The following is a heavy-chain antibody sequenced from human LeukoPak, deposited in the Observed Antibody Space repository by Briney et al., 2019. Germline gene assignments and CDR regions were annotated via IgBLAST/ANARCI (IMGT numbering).Heavy chain of an antibody. CDR2: IYYSGST. CDR1: GGSISSSSYY. J-gene: IGHJ4*02. Sequence: SETLSLTCTVSGGSISSSSYYWGWIRQPPGRGLEWIGYIYYSGSTSYNPSLESRVTISLDTSKNQCSLKLSSVTAADTAVYYCARHGRADLHGFDYWGQGTLVTVSS. D-gene: IGHD2-15*01. V-gene: IGHV4-61*05. CDR3: ARHGRADLHGFDY.